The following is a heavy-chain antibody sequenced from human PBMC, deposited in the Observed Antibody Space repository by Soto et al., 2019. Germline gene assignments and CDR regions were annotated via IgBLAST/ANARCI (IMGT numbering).Heavy chain of an antibody. CDR1: GGSISSGGYY. CDR2: IYYSGST. D-gene: IGHD2-8*01. Sequence: SETLSLTCTVSGGSISSGGYYWSWIRQHPGKGLEWIGYIYYSGSTYYNPSLKSRVIISVGTSKNQFFLKLSSVTAADTAVYYCARGISYIDSWGQGTLVTVSS. J-gene: IGHJ5*01. CDR3: ARGISYIDS. V-gene: IGHV4-31*03.